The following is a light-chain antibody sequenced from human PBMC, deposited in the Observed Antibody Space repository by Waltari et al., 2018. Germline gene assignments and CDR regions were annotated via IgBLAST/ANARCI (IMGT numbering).Light chain of an antibody. Sequence: DIQMTQSPSTLSASVGDRVTITCRASQSISNELAWYQQKPGKAPKLLIYKASSLESGVPSRFSGTGSGSEFTLTISSLQPDDFATYYCQQYSNYWTFGRGTKVEVK. J-gene: IGKJ1*01. CDR2: KAS. CDR3: QQYSNYWT. V-gene: IGKV1-5*03. CDR1: QSISNE.